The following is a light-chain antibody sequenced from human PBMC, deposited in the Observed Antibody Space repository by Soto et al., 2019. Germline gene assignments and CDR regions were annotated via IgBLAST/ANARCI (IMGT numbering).Light chain of an antibody. CDR2: GAS. CDR1: QSVSTK. CDR3: QQYKDGFSIS. V-gene: IGKV3-15*01. J-gene: IGKJ5*01. Sequence: EIVMTQSPATLSASPGERVTLSCRASQSVSTKSAWYQQKPGQAPRLLIYGASTRVTGIPARFSGSGSGTDFTLTISSLQSEDFGVYYCQQYKDGFSISFGQGTRLEIK.